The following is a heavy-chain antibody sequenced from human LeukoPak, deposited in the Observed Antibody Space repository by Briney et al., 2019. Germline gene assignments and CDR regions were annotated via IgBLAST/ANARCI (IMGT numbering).Heavy chain of an antibody. J-gene: IGHJ4*02. D-gene: IGHD1-26*01. Sequence: PGGSLGLSCAASGFTFSSYSMNWVRQAPGKGLEWVAGISGSGSSAYYPDSVKGRFTISRDNAKNSLYLQMNSLRAEDTAVYYCARGGPLDYWGQGTLVTVSS. CDR3: ARGGPLDY. V-gene: IGHV3-21*01. CDR2: ISGSGSSA. CDR1: GFTFSSYS.